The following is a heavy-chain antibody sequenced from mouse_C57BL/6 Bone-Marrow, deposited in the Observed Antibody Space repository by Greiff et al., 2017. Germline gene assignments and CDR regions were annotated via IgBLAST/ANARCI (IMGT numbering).Heavy chain of an antibody. CDR1: GYTFTSYG. CDR2: IYPRSGNT. CDR3: ARRSITTVVAQYYYAMDY. Sequence: VQGVESGAELARPGASVKLSCKASGYTFTSYGISWVKQRTGQGLEWIGEIYPRSGNTYYNEKFKGKATLTADKSSSTASMELRSLTSEDSAVYFCARRSITTVVAQYYYAMDYWGQGTSVTVSS. D-gene: IGHD1-1*01. V-gene: IGHV1-81*01. J-gene: IGHJ4*01.